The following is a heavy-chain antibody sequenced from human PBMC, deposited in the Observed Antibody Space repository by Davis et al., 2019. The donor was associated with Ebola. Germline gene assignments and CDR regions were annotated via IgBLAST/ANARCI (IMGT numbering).Heavy chain of an antibody. J-gene: IGHJ4*02. CDR1: GFSFSTYW. CDR3: AQQLGDYGGNALRY. CDR2: ISSSASYK. D-gene: IGHD4-23*01. V-gene: IGHV3-21*05. Sequence: GESLKISCVASGFSFSTYWMHWVRQAPGKGPEWVSSISSSASYKNYADSVKGRFTISRDDAKKSLYLQMDSLRAEDTAVYYCAQQLGDYGGNALRYWGQGTLVTVSS.